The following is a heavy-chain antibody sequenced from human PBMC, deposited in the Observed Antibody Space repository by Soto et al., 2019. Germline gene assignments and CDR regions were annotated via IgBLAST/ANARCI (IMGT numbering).Heavy chain of an antibody. CDR1: GFTFSSYA. CDR3: ASYDFWSGYYTGFRGY. J-gene: IGHJ4*02. CDR2: ISGSGGST. V-gene: IGHV3-23*01. Sequence: EVQLLESGGGLVQPGGSLRLSCAASGFTFSSYAMSWVRQAPGKGLEWVSAISGSGGSTYYADSVKGRFTISRDNSKNTLYLQMNSLRAEDTAVYYCASYDFWSGYYTGFRGYWGQGTLVTVSS. D-gene: IGHD3-3*01.